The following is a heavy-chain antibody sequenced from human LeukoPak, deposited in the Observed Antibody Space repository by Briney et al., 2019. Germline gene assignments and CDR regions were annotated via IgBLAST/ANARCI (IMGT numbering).Heavy chain of an antibody. V-gene: IGHV1-69*01. CDR1: GGTFSSYA. CDR3: ARDRSMVLRYFDWLFRDYYFDY. CDR2: IIPIFGTA. Sequence: SVKVSCKASGGTFSSYAISWVRQAPGQGLEWMGGIIPIFGTANYAQKFQGRVTITADESTSTAYMELSSLRSEDTAVYYCARDRSMVLRYFDWLFRDYYFDYWGQGTLVTVSS. J-gene: IGHJ4*02. D-gene: IGHD3-9*01.